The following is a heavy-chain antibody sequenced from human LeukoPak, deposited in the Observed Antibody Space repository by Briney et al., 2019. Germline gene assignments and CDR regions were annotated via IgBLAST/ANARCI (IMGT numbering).Heavy chain of an antibody. D-gene: IGHD5-18*01. CDR2: IIPILGTA. J-gene: IGHJ3*02. CDR1: GGTFSSYA. V-gene: IGHV1-69*01. Sequence: SVKVSCKASGGTFSSYAISWVRQAPGQGLEWMGGIIPILGTANYAQKFQGRVTITADESTSTAYMELSSLRSEDTAVYYCANPGYSYGTFGAFDIWGQGTMVTVSS. CDR3: ANPGYSYGTFGAFDI.